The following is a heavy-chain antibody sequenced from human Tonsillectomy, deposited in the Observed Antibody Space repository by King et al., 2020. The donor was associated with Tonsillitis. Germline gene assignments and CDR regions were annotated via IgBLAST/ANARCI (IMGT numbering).Heavy chain of an antibody. CDR1: GYTFTSYG. CDR2: ISAYNGNT. Sequence: VQLVESGAEVKKPGASVKVSCKASGYTFTSYGISWVRQAPGQGLEWMGWISAYNGNTNYAQKLQGRVTMTTDTSTSTAYMELRSLRSDDTAVYYCASAVSASPYIMMDYYYMDVWGKGTTVTVSS. D-gene: IGHD2-2*01. V-gene: IGHV1-18*01. CDR3: ASAVSASPYIMMDYYYMDV. J-gene: IGHJ6*03.